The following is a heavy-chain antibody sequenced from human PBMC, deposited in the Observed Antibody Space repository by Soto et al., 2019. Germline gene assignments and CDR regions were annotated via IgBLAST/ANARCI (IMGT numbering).Heavy chain of an antibody. CDR3: VRGLEWLRNY. CDR1: GYTFTTYD. J-gene: IGHJ4*02. Sequence: QVQLVQSGAEVKKPGASVKVSCKATGYTFTTYDINWVRQATGQGLEWMGWMNPNSGDTGYAQKFQGRVTMTRDTSINTAYMELSTLTSEDTAVYYCVRGLEWLRNYWGQGTLVTVSS. CDR2: MNPNSGDT. D-gene: IGHD5-12*01. V-gene: IGHV1-8*01.